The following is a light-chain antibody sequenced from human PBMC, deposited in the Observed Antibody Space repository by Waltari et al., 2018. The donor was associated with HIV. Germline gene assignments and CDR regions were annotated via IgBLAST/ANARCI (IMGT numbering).Light chain of an antibody. V-gene: IGKV3-15*01. J-gene: IGKJ3*01. Sequence: SPATLSVSPGERATLSCRVSQSVSRFLAWYQQKPGQAPRLLIYDVSTRATDIPARFSGSGSGTVFTLTVSSLQSEDVGVYYCQQYDSWPPGTFGPGTKVDI. CDR3: QQYDSWPPGT. CDR2: DVS. CDR1: QSVSRF.